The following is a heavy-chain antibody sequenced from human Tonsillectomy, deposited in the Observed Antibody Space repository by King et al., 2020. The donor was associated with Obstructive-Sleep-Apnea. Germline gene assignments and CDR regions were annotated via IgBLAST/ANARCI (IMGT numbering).Heavy chain of an antibody. CDR3: ARSGGIYYYAMDV. CDR1: GYTFTSYA. J-gene: IGHJ6*02. CDR2: SNSNTGNP. V-gene: IGHV7-4-1*02. Sequence: VQLVESGSELKKPGASVKVSCKASGYTFTSYAMNWVRQAPGQGLEWMGWSNSNTGNPMYAQGFTGRFVFSLDTSVSTAYLQISSLKADDTAVYYCARSGGIYYYAMDVWGQGTTVTVSS. D-gene: IGHD3-10*01.